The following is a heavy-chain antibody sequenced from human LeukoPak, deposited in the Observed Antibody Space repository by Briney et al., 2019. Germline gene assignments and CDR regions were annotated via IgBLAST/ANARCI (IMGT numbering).Heavy chain of an antibody. V-gene: IGHV5-51*01. D-gene: IGHD6-19*01. J-gene: IGHJ6*03. CDR1: GCVFISYW. CDR3: ARRVAATTDYHYYYYMDV. Sequence: GASLQIPFQGSGCVFISYWIGRVRQMPGKGREWVGIIYPGDSDTRYSPSFQGQVTISADKSIITAYLQCSSLKASDTAMYYCARRVAATTDYHYYYYMDVWGKGTTVTVSS. CDR2: IYPGDSDT.